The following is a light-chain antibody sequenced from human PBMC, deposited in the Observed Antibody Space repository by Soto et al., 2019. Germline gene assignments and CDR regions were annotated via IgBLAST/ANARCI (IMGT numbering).Light chain of an antibody. Sequence: EIVLTQSPATLSLSLGERATLSCRASQSIGSYLAWYQHKLGQPPRLLIYDASNRATGIPVRFSGSGSGTDFTLTISSLEPEDFAVYYCQQRSTWPPFSCGPGTRWIS. CDR3: QQRSTWPPFS. J-gene: IGKJ3*01. CDR2: DAS. V-gene: IGKV3-11*01. CDR1: QSIGSY.